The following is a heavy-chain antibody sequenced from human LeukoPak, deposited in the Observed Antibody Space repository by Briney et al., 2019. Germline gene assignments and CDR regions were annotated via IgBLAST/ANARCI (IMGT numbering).Heavy chain of an antibody. J-gene: IGHJ4*02. CDR1: GFTFSSYW. CDR3: ARKDDYGDPAFFDY. Sequence: GGSLRLSCAASGFTFSSYWMSWVRQAPGKGLEWVANIKRDGSEKYYVDSVKGRFTISRDNAKNSLYLQMNSLRAEDTAVYYCARKDDYGDPAFFDYWGQGTLVTVSS. V-gene: IGHV3-7*01. D-gene: IGHD4-17*01. CDR2: IKRDGSEK.